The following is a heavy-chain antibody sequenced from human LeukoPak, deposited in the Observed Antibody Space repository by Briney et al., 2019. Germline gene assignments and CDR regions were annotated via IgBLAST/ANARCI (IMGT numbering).Heavy chain of an antibody. J-gene: IGHJ4*02. Sequence: GGSLRLSCTASGFTFGDYAMSWVRQAPGKGVEGVGFIRSKGYGGTTEYAASVKGRFTISRDDSKSIAYLQMTSLKTEDTAVYYCSRDYYYDGNGYLFDYWGQGTLVTVSS. CDR3: SRDYYYDGNGYLFDY. CDR1: GFTFGDYA. V-gene: IGHV3-49*04. D-gene: IGHD3-22*01. CDR2: IRSKGYGGTT.